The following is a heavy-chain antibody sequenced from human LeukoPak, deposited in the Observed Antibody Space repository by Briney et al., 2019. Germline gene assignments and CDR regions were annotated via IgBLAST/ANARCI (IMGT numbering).Heavy chain of an antibody. J-gene: IGHJ4*02. CDR3: AKDAVPAALGEYFFDY. Sequence: QPGGSLRLSCAASGFTFSSYWMHWVRQAPGKGLEWVSTISDRGDNTHHADSVKGRFTISRDNSKNTLYLQMNSLRDEDTAVYYCAKDAVPAALGEYFFDYWGQGTRVTVSS. CDR1: GFTFSSYW. V-gene: IGHV3-23*01. D-gene: IGHD2-2*01. CDR2: ISDRGDNT.